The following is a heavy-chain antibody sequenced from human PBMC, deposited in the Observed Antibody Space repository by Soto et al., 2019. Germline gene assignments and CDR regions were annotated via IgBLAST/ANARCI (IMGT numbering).Heavy chain of an antibody. CDR2: ISAYNGNT. CDR1: GYTFTSYG. Sequence: QVQLVQSGAEVKKPGASVKVSCKASGYTFTSYGISWVRQAPGQGLEWMGWISAYNGNTNYAQQLQGGVTMTTDTSTSTAYMELRSLRSDDTAVYYCARDRVCSSTSCYEAWFDPWGQGTLVTVSS. D-gene: IGHD2-2*01. J-gene: IGHJ5*02. V-gene: IGHV1-18*01. CDR3: ARDRVCSSTSCYEAWFDP.